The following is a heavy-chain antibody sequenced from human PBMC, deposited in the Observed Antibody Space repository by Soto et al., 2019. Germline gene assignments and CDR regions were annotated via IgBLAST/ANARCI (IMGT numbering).Heavy chain of an antibody. Sequence: PGESLKISCKGSGYSFTSYWIGWVRQMPGKGLEWMGIIYPGDSDTRYSPSFQGQVTISADKSISTAYLQWSSLKASDTAMYYCARRDIAAARPRRDAFDIWGQGTMVTVSS. CDR3: ARRDIAAARPRRDAFDI. D-gene: IGHD6-13*01. CDR2: IYPGDSDT. V-gene: IGHV5-51*01. CDR1: GYSFTSYW. J-gene: IGHJ3*02.